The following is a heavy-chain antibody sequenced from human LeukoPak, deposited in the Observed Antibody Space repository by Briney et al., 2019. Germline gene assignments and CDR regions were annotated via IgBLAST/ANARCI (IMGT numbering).Heavy chain of an antibody. J-gene: IGHJ4*02. Sequence: GGSLRLSCAASGFTFDDYGMSWVRHAPGKGLEWVSDINWDGGNTKYADSVKGRFTISRENDKNSLYLQMNSLRAEDRALYYCAREVYDSSGYYFDYWGQGTLVTVSS. V-gene: IGHV3-20*04. CDR3: AREVYDSSGYYFDY. CDR2: INWDGGNT. CDR1: GFTFDDYG. D-gene: IGHD3-22*01.